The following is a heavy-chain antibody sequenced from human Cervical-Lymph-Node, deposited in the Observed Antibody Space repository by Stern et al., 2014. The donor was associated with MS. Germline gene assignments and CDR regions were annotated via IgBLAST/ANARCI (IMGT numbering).Heavy chain of an antibody. CDR3: ARKGTYGLDY. V-gene: IGHV5-51*01. CDR1: GYNFASYW. Sequence: EVQLVESGAEVKKPGESLKISCKGSGYNFASYWIGWVRQVPGKGLEWMGIIYPDDSDARYTPSFQGQVTMSADKSNGTAYLQWSSLKASDTAFYFCARKGTYGLDYWGQGALVTVSS. D-gene: IGHD3-10*01. CDR2: IYPDDSDA. J-gene: IGHJ4*02.